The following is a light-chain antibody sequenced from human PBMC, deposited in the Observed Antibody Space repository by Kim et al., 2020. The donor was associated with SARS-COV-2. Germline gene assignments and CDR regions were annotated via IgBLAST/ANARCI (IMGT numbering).Light chain of an antibody. CDR3: QSYDSSLREV. J-gene: IGLJ1*01. CDR2: GNS. V-gene: IGLV1-40*01. CDR1: SSNIGAGYD. Sequence: GRRVTISCTGSSSNIGAGYDVHWYQQLPGTAPKLLIYGNSNRPSGVPDRFSGSKSGTSASLAITGLQAEDEADYYCQSYDSSLREVFGTGTKVTVL.